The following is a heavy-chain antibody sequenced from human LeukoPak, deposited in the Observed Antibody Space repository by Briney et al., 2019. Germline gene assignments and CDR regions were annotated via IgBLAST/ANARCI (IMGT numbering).Heavy chain of an antibody. V-gene: IGHV3-33*08. D-gene: IGHD2-15*01. CDR2: IWYDGSDK. CDR3: ARVGCTGGSCLAYNYYPMDV. CDR1: GFTFSSYV. Sequence: GRSLRLSCAASGFTFSSYVMNWVRQAPGEGLEWVAIIWYDGSDKYYADSVKGRFTISRDNSKNTLYLQVNSLRAEDTAVYYCARVGCTGGSCLAYNYYPMDVWGQGTTVTVSS. J-gene: IGHJ6*02.